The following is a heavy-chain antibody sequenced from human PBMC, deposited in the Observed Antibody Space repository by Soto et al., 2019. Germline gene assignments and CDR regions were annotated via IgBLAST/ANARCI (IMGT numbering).Heavy chain of an antibody. Sequence: GASVKVSCKASGGTFSSYAISWVRQAPGQGLEWMGGIIPIFGTANYAQKFQGRVTITADKTTSTAYMELSSLRSEDTAVYYCARVASSSSGYYFDYWGQGTLVTVSS. CDR3: ARVASSSSGYYFDY. V-gene: IGHV1-69*06. CDR1: GGTFSSYA. CDR2: IIPIFGTA. D-gene: IGHD6-6*01. J-gene: IGHJ4*02.